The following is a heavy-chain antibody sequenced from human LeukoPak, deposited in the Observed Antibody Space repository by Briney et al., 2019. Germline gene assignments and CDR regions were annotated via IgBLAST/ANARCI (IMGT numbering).Heavy chain of an antibody. V-gene: IGHV1-69*13. Sequence: SVKVSCKASGGTFSSYAISWVRQAPGQGLEWMGGIIPIFGTANYAQKFQGRVTITADESTSTAYMELSSLRSEDTAVYYCARGNDFWNGRTHWGQGTLVTVSS. CDR2: IIPIFGTA. CDR3: ARGNDFWNGRTH. D-gene: IGHD3-3*01. J-gene: IGHJ4*02. CDR1: GGTFSSYA.